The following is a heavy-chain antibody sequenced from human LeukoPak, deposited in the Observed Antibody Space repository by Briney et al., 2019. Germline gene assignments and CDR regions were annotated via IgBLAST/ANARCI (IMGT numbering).Heavy chain of an antibody. D-gene: IGHD3-22*01. CDR2: IYPGDSDT. CDR3: ARKYYYDSSGYSGLFDY. J-gene: IGHJ4*02. V-gene: IGHV5-51*01. CDR1: GYSFTSYW. Sequence: GESLKISCKGSGYSFTSYWIGWVRQMPGKGLEWMGIIYPGDSDTRYSPSFQGQVTISADKSISTAYLQWSSLRASDTAMYYCARKYYYDSSGYSGLFDYWGQGTLVTVSS.